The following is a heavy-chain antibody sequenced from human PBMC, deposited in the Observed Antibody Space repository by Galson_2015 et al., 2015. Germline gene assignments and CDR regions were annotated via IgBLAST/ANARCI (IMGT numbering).Heavy chain of an antibody. CDR3: TRDPEGDLDFDY. D-gene: IGHD2-21*02. J-gene: IGHJ4*02. CDR1: GFTFSQFG. Sequence: SLRLSCAAPGFTFSQFGMTWVRQSPGKGLEWVSHINSGSSNLLYADSVKGRFTISRDNAKDSVHLQMNNLRDEDTAVYYCTRDPEGDLDFDYWGQGTLVTVSS. V-gene: IGHV3-48*02. CDR2: INSGSSNL.